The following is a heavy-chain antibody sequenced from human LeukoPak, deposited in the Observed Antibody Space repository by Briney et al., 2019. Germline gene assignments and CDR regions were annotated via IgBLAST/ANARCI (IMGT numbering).Heavy chain of an antibody. D-gene: IGHD2-8*01. Sequence: GRSLRLSCAASGFTFSSYAMHWVRQAPGKGLEWVAVISYDGSNKYYADSVKGRFTISRDNSKNTLYLQMNSLRAEDTAVYYCARAGTNGLWYFDYWGQGTLVTVSS. V-gene: IGHV3-30*14. CDR2: ISYDGSNK. J-gene: IGHJ4*02. CDR3: ARAGTNGLWYFDY. CDR1: GFTFSSYA.